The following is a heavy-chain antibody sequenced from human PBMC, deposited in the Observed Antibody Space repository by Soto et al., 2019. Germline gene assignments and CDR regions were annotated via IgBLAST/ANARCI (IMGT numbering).Heavy chain of an antibody. D-gene: IGHD6-6*01. CDR3: ARDRLCSSEAIIDY. Sequence: ASVKVSCKASGYTFPSYGISWVRQAPGQGLEWMGWISAYNGNTNYAQKLQGRVTMTTDTSTSTAYMELRSLRSDDTVVYYCARDRLCSSEAIIDYWGQGTLVTVSS. CDR2: ISAYNGNT. V-gene: IGHV1-18*04. J-gene: IGHJ4*02. CDR1: GYTFPSYG.